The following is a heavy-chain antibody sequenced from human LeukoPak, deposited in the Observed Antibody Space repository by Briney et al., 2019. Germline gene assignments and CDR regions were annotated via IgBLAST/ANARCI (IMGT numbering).Heavy chain of an antibody. D-gene: IGHD5-18*01. CDR2: IIPIFGTA. Sequence: GASVKVSCKASGYTFTSYDISWVRQAPGQGLEWMGGIIPIFGTANYAQKFQGRVTITTDESTSTAYMELSSLRSEDTAVYYCARDREQLSYLGAFDIWGQGTMVTVSS. CDR1: GYTFTSYD. V-gene: IGHV1-69*05. CDR3: ARDREQLSYLGAFDI. J-gene: IGHJ3*02.